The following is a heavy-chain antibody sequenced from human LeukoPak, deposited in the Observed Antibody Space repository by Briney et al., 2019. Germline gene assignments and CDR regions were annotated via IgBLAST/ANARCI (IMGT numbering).Heavy chain of an antibody. V-gene: IGHV3-53*01. Sequence: GGSLRLSCAASGFTVSSSHMTWVRQAVGKGLEWVSFIYSGGDTSYADSVKGRFTISRDNSKNTLYLQMNSLRAEDTAVYYCAKDQGGIVVVVAANYDYWGQGTLVTVSS. J-gene: IGHJ4*02. CDR1: GFTVSSSH. CDR2: IYSGGDT. CDR3: AKDQGGIVVVVAANYDY. D-gene: IGHD2-15*01.